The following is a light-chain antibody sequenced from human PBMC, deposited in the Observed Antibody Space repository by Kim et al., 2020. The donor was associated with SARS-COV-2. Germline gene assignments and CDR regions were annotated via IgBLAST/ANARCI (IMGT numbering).Light chain of an antibody. CDR2: KAS. CDR1: QSISSW. V-gene: IGKV1-5*03. J-gene: IGKJ1*01. CDR3: QQYNSHWGT. Sequence: DIQMTQSPSTLSAYVGDRVTITCRASQSISSWLAWYQQKPGKAPKLLIYKASSLESGVPSRFSGSGSGTEFTLTISSLQPDDFATYYCQQYNSHWGTFGQGTKVDIK.